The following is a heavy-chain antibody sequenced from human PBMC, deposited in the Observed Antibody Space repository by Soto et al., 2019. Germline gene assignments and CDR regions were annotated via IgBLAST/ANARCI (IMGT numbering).Heavy chain of an antibody. CDR1: GYTFTGYY. CDR3: ARGTIVVVTAAIWFER. CDR2: INPNSGGT. Sequence: ASVKVSCKASGYTFTGYYMHWVRQAPGQGLEWMGWINPNSGGTNYAQKFQGRVTMTRATSISTAYMELSRLRSDDTAVYYCARGTIVVVTAAIWFERWGKGTMVTVSA. J-gene: IGHJ5*02. V-gene: IGHV1-2*02. D-gene: IGHD2-2*01.